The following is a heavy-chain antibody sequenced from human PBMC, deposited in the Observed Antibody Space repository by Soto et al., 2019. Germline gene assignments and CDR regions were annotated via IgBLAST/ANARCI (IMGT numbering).Heavy chain of an antibody. CDR3: ARDLPGCAFDI. J-gene: IGHJ3*02. D-gene: IGHD6-19*01. CDR2: ISYDGSNK. Sequence: PGGSLRLSCAASGFTFSSYAMHWVRQAPGKGLEWVAVISYDGSNKYYADSVKGRFTISRDNSKNTLYLQMNSLRADDTAVYYCARDLPGCAFDIWGQGTMVTVSS. CDR1: GFTFSSYA. V-gene: IGHV3-30-3*01.